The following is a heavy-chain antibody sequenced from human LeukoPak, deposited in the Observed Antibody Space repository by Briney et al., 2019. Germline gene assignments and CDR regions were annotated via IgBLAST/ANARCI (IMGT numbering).Heavy chain of an antibody. D-gene: IGHD3-22*01. CDR3: ARDKRTVVVIRDYYFDY. V-gene: IGHV3-33*01. CDR1: GFTFSSYG. Sequence: TGRSLRLSCAASGFTFSSYGMHWVRQAPGKGLEWVAFIWYDGSNKYYADSVKGRFTISRDNSKNTLYLQMNSLRAEDTAVYYCARDKRTVVVIRDYYFDYWGQGTLVTVSS. CDR2: IWYDGSNK. J-gene: IGHJ4*02.